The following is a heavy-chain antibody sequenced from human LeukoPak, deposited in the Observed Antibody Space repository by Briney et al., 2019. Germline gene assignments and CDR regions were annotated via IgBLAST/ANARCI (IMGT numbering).Heavy chain of an antibody. D-gene: IGHD6-19*01. CDR3: ATGYSSGWYFYFQY. CDR2: ISYDGSNK. CDR1: GFTFSSYA. Sequence: GRSLRLSCAASGFTFSSYAMHWVRQAPGKGLEWVAVISYDGSNKYYADSVKGRFTISRDNSKNTLYLQMNSLRAEDTAVYYCATGYSSGWYFYFQYWGQGTLVTVSS. J-gene: IGHJ1*01. V-gene: IGHV3-30*04.